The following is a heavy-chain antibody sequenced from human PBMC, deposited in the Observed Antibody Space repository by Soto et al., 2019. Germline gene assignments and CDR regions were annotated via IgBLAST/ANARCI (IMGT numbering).Heavy chain of an antibody. V-gene: IGHV1-3*04. CDR2: INSGNGNT. J-gene: IGHJ5*01. Sequence: ASVNVSCKASGYGFTSYAIHWVRRAPGQRLEWMGWINSGNGNTRHSQKFQGRVTISSDTSATTAYMELSSLTSEDTAVYFCAREIYSPNYNDPRWFDPWGQGTLVTVSS. D-gene: IGHD1-1*01. CDR3: AREIYSPNYNDPRWFDP. CDR1: GYGFTSYA.